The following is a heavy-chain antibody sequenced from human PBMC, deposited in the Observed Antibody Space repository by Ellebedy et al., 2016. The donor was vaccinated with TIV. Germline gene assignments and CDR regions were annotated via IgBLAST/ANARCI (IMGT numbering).Heavy chain of an antibody. CDR1: GGPVNSGSYY. CDR2: IYYSAST. J-gene: IGHJ6*02. D-gene: IGHD3-22*01. Sequence: MPSETLSLTCTVSGGPVNSGSYYWSWIRQPPGKGLEWLGYIYYSASTNYNPSVKGRFTISLDTSKNQFYLQLSSVTTADTAVYYCARETSGYESGGMDVWGQGTTVTVSS. CDR3: ARETSGYESGGMDV. V-gene: IGHV4-61*01.